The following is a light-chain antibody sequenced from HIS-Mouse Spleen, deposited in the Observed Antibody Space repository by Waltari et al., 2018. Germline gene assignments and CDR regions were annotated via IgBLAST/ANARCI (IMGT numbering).Light chain of an antibody. J-gene: IGLJ2*01. CDR3: SSYTSSSTEV. CDR1: SSDVGGYNY. CDR2: DVS. V-gene: IGLV2-14*03. Sequence: QSALTQPASVSGSPGQSITISCTGTSSDVGGYNYVSWYQQHPGKAPKRMIYDVSNRPSWGPNRFSGSKSGNTASLTISGLQAEDEADYYCSSYTSSSTEVFGGGTKLTVL.